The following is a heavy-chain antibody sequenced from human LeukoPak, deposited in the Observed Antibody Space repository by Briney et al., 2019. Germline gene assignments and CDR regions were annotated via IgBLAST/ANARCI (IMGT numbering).Heavy chain of an antibody. D-gene: IGHD5-12*01. CDR3: AKDGLVATSHFDS. Sequence: GGSLRLSCAASGFTFSSYGMHWVRQAPGKGLEWVAFIRYDGSNKYYADSVKGRFTISRDSSKDTLYLQMNGLRVEDTAVYYCAKDGLVATSHFDSWGNGTLVTVSS. V-gene: IGHV3-30*02. J-gene: IGHJ4*01. CDR2: IRYDGSNK. CDR1: GFTFSSYG.